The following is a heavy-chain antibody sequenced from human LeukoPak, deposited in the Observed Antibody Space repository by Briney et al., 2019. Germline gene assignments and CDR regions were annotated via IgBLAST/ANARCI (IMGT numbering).Heavy chain of an antibody. J-gene: IGHJ4*02. CDR1: GFTVSSNY. CDR2: IYSGGST. V-gene: IGHV3-53*05. CDR3: ARDSGDIVVVPAALTIDY. D-gene: IGHD2-2*01. Sequence: GGSLRLSCAASGFTVSSNYMSWVRQAPGKGLEWVSVIYSGGSTYYADSVKGRFTISRDNSKNTLYLQMNSLRAEDTAVYYCARDSGDIVVVPAALTIDYWGQGTLVTVSS.